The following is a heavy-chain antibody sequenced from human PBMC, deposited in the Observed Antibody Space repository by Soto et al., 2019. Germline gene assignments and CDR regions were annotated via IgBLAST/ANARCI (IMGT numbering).Heavy chain of an antibody. Sequence: PGGSLTLSCAVSGLTFTNLAMQWVRQAPGKGLEWVALTSYVGNNEYYTDSVKGRFTISRDNSENTLFLHMNSPGPEETAVYYCAKDKGLFNSAPSSFDDWGHVALVTVSS. CDR2: TSYVGNNE. V-gene: IGHV3-30*18. CDR1: GLTFTNLA. CDR3: AKDKGLFNSAPSSFDD. J-gene: IGHJ4*01. D-gene: IGHD1-1*01.